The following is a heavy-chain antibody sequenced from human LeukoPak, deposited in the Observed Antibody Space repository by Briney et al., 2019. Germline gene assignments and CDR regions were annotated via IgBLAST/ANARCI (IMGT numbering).Heavy chain of an antibody. CDR2: IRSKAYGGTT. CDR3: LPAALFDY. J-gene: IGHJ4*02. CDR1: GFTFSSYA. Sequence: GGSLRLSCAASGFTFSSYAMSWVRQAPGKGLEWVGFIRSKAYGGTTEYAASVKGRFTISRDDSKSIAYLQMNSLKTEDTAVYYCLPAALFDYWGQGTLVTVSS. D-gene: IGHD2-2*01. V-gene: IGHV3-49*04.